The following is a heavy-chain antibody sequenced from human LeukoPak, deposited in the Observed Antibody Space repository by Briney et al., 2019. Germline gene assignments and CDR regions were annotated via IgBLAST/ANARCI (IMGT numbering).Heavy chain of an antibody. CDR1: GGTFSSYA. D-gene: IGHD3-22*01. CDR3: ARGQSMIVVVGSVFFDY. CDR2: IIPIFGTA. J-gene: IGHJ4*02. Sequence: SVKVSCKASGGTFSSYAISWVRQAPGQGLEWMGGIIPIFGTANYAQKFQGRVTITADESTSTAYMELSSLRSEDTAVYYCARGQSMIVVVGSVFFDYWGQGTLVTVSS. V-gene: IGHV1-69*13.